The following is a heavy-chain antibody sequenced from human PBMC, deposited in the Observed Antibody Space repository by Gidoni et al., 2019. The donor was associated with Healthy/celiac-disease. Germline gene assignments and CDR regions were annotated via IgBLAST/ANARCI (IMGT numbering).Heavy chain of an antibody. D-gene: IGHD3-3*01. J-gene: IGHJ4*02. V-gene: IGHV3-30-3*01. Sequence: QVQLVESGGGVVQPGRSLRLSWAASGFTFRSYAMHWVSQAQGKGLEGVAVISYDGSNKYYADSVKGRFTISRDNSKNTLYLQMNSLRAEDTAVYYCARAHVLRFLEWLLSYWGQGTLVTVSS. CDR1: GFTFRSYA. CDR3: ARAHVLRFLEWLLSY. CDR2: ISYDGSNK.